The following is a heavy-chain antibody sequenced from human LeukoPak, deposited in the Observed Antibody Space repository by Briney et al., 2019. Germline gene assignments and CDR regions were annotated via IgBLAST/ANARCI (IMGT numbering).Heavy chain of an antibody. CDR1: GFTFNTNA. J-gene: IGHJ3*02. CDR3: TRAKPPYCRGGSCRTPGAFDI. CDR2: ISGRTGGT. D-gene: IGHD2-15*01. V-gene: IGHV3-23*01. Sequence: GGSLRLSCAASGFTFNTNAMSWVRQAPGKGLEWVSAISGRTGGTYYADSVKGRFTISRDNAKNSLYLHMDSLRAEDTAVYYCTRAKPPYCRGGSCRTPGAFDIWGQGTVVTVSS.